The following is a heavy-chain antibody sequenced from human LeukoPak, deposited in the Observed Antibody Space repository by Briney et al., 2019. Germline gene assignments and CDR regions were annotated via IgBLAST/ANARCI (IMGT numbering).Heavy chain of an antibody. CDR2: MYYSGST. J-gene: IGHJ6*02. D-gene: IGHD3-22*01. CDR3: ASPYYYDSSGYPRGMDV. V-gene: IGHV4-59*01. CDR1: GGSISSNY. Sequence: PSETLSLTCTVSGGSISSNYWSWIRQPPGKGLEWIGCMYYSGSTNYNPSLKSRVTISVDTSKNQFSLKLSSVTAADTAVYYCASPYYYDSSGYPRGMDVWGQGTTVTVSS.